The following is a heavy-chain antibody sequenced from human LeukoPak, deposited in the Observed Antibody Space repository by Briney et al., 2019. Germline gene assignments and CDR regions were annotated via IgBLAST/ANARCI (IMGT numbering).Heavy chain of an antibody. V-gene: IGHV4-39*07. J-gene: IGHJ3*02. Sequence: SETLSLTCTVSGGSISSSSYYWSWIRQPPGKGLEWIRSIYYSGSTYYNPSLKSRVTISVDTSKNQFSLKLSSVTAADTAVYYCARGGYSYDDAFDIWGQGTMVTVSS. D-gene: IGHD5-18*01. CDR3: ARGGYSYDDAFDI. CDR1: GGSISSSSYY. CDR2: IYYSGST.